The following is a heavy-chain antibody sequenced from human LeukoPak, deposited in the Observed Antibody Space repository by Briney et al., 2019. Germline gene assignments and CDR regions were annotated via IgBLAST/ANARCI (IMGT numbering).Heavy chain of an antibody. D-gene: IGHD3-10*01. Sequence: ASVKVSCKASGGTFSSYAISWVRQAPGQGLEWMGGIIPIFGTANYAQKFQGRVTITADESTSTAYMELSSLRSEDTAVYYCARSYSWFGESYCGMDVWGQGTTVTVSS. J-gene: IGHJ6*02. CDR1: GGTFSSYA. CDR2: IIPIFGTA. CDR3: ARSYSWFGESYCGMDV. V-gene: IGHV1-69*13.